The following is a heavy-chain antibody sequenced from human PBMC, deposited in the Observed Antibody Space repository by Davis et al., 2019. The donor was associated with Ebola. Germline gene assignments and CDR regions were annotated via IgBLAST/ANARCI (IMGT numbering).Heavy chain of an antibody. Sequence: MPSETLSLTCTVSGGSISSSSYYWGWIRQPPGKGLEWIGSIYYSGSTYYNPSLKSRVTISVDTSKNQFSLKLSSVTAADTAVYYWARHSGPRRKAGYCTNGVCQGWWFDPWGQGTLVTVSS. CDR1: GGSISSSSYY. V-gene: IGHV4-39*01. CDR2: IYYSGST. CDR3: ARHSGPRRKAGYCTNGVCQGWWFDP. J-gene: IGHJ5*02. D-gene: IGHD2-8*01.